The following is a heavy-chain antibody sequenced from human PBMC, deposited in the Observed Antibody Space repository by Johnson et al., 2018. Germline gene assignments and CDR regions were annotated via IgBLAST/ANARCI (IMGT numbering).Heavy chain of an antibody. J-gene: IGHJ6*02. CDR1: GFTFSSYA. CDR3: ARSYCSSTSCHKKPYYYYGMDV. Sequence: VQLVESGGGLVQPGGSLRLSCAASGFTFSSYAMSWVRQAPGKGLEWVSAIRGSGGSTFYADSVKGRFIISRDNSKNPLDLQMNSLRAEDTAVYYCARSYCSSTSCHKKPYYYYGMDVWGQGTTVTVSS. CDR2: IRGSGGST. D-gene: IGHD2-2*02. V-gene: IGHV3-23*04.